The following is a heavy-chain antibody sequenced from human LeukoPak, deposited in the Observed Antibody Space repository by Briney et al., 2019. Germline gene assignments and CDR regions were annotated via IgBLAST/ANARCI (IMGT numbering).Heavy chain of an antibody. CDR2: ISGSGGST. CDR1: GFTFSSYG. V-gene: IGHV3-23*01. J-gene: IGHJ4*02. Sequence: PGRSLRLSCAASGFTFSSYGMPWVRQAPGKGLEWVSAISGSGGSTYYADSVKGRFTISRDNSKNTLYLQMNSLRAEDTAVYYCAKAASLGALRFLEWLSHFDYWGQGTLVTVSS. D-gene: IGHD3-3*01. CDR3: AKAASLGALRFLEWLSHFDY.